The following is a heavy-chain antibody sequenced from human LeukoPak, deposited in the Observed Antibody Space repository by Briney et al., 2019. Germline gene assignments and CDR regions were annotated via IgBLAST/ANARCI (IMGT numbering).Heavy chain of an antibody. CDR1: GFTFDDYA. V-gene: IGHV3-9*01. D-gene: IGHD3-22*01. CDR3: ANLYSSGNY. Sequence: GGSLRLSCAASGFTFDDYAMHWVRQAPEKGLEWVSGISWNSGSIGYADSVKGRFTISRDNAKNSLYLQMNSLRAEDTALYYCANLYSSGNYWGQGTLVTVSS. CDR2: ISWNSGSI. J-gene: IGHJ4*02.